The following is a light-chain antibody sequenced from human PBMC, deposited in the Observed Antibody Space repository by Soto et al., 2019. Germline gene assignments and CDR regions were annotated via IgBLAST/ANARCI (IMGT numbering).Light chain of an antibody. CDR2: GAS. V-gene: IGKV3-20*01. J-gene: IGKJ4*01. Sequence: EIVLTQSPGTLSLSSGERATLSCRASQSVGSSYLAWYQRKPGQAPRLLIYGASSRATGTPDRFSGSGSGTDFTLTISRLEPEDFAVYYCQQYSSPPPTFGGGTKVEIK. CDR3: QQYSSPPPT. CDR1: QSVGSSY.